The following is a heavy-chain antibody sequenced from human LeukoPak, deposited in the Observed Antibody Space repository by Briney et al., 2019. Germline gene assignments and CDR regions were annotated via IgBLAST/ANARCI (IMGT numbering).Heavy chain of an antibody. V-gene: IGHV1-2*02. CDR1: GYTFTGYY. CDR2: INPNSGGT. Sequence: ASVKVSCKASGYTFTGYYMHWVRQAPGQGLEWMGWINPNSGGTNYAQKFQGRVTMTRDTSISTAYMELSGLRSDDTAVYYCARDTTRDNWFVPWGQGTLVTVSS. J-gene: IGHJ5*02. D-gene: IGHD1-26*01. CDR3: ARDTTRDNWFVP.